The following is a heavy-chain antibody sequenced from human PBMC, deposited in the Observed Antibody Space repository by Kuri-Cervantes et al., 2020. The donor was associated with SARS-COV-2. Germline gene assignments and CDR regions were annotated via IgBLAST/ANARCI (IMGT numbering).Heavy chain of an antibody. D-gene: IGHD6-6*01. CDR2: INADNGYT. J-gene: IGHJ5*02. Sequence: ASVKVSCKASGYIFTDYVLHWVRQAPGQRLEWMGWINADNGYTKYSQKFQGRVTITRDTSASTSYMELRSLRSEDTAVYYCARDRGIGARAYNWFDPWGQGTLVTVSS. CDR1: GYIFTDYV. CDR3: ARDRGIGARAYNWFDP. V-gene: IGHV1-3*01.